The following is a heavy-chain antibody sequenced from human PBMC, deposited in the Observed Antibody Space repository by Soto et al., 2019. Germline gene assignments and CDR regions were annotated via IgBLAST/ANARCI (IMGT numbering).Heavy chain of an antibody. CDR1: GYTFTSYA. CDR3: ARDVWAIGD. Sequence: QVKLVQSGAEVKKPGASVKVSCKASGYTFTSYAMHWVRQAPGQRLEWMGWVNAGNGNTKYSQKFQGRVTITRDTPARTAYMELSSVRSKDTGVYECARDVWAIGDWGQGTLVTVSS. V-gene: IGHV1-3*01. J-gene: IGHJ4*02. D-gene: IGHD2-21*01. CDR2: VNAGNGNT.